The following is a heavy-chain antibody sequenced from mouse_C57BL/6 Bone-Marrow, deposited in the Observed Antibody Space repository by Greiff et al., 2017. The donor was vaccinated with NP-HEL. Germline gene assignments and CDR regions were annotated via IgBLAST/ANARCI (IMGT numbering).Heavy chain of an antibody. V-gene: IGHV1-54*01. CDR3: ARAGSHWD. D-gene: IGHD4-1*01. Sequence: QVQLQQSGAELVRPGTSVKVSCKASGYAFTNYLIEWVKQRPGQGLEWIGVINPGSGGTNYNEKFKGKATLTADKSSSTAYMQLSSLTSEDSAVCCCARAGSHWDGGQGTTLTVSS. CDR2: INPGSGGT. J-gene: IGHJ2*01. CDR1: GYAFTNYL.